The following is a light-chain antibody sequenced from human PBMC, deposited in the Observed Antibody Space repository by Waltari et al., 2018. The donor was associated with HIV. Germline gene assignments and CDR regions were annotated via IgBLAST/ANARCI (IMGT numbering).Light chain of an antibody. CDR2: AAS. V-gene: IGKV1-27*01. Sequence: DIQMTQSPTPLTGSVGDRAAITCRARQGISNYLTWYQQKPGKVPKLLIYAASTLQSGVPSRFSGSGSGTDFTLTISSLQPEDVATYYCQKYNSAPWTFGQGTKVEIK. J-gene: IGKJ1*01. CDR3: QKYNSAPWT. CDR1: QGISNY.